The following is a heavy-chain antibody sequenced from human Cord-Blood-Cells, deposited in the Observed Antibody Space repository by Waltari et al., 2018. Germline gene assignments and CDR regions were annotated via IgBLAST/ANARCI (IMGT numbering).Heavy chain of an antibody. CDR2: INHSGST. V-gene: IGHV4-34*01. CDR3: ARGRSWGFRWYFDL. Sequence: QVQLQQWGEGLLKPSEHLSLTCDFDGGSFSGSYWSWIRQPPGKGLEWIGEINHSGSTNYDPALKRRVTISVETYKNQFSLKLSSVTAADTAVYYCARGRSWGFRWYFDLWGRGTLVTVSS. D-gene: IGHD2-15*01. J-gene: IGHJ2*01. CDR1: GGSFSGSY.